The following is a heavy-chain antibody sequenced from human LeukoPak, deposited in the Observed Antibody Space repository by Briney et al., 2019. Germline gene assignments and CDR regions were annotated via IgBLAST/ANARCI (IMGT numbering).Heavy chain of an antibody. V-gene: IGHV1-69*05. CDR2: IIPIFGTA. D-gene: IGHD3-10*01. J-gene: IGHJ5*02. Sequence: ASVKVSCKASGYTFTSYDINWVRRATGQGLEWMGRIIPIFGTANYAQKFQGRVTITTDESTSTAYMELSSLRSEDTAVYYCARAVAYYYGSGSYWFDPWGQGTLVTVSS. CDR1: GYTFTSYD. CDR3: ARAVAYYYGSGSYWFDP.